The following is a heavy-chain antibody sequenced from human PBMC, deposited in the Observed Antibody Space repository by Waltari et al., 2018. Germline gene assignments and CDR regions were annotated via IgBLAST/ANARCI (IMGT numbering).Heavy chain of an antibody. D-gene: IGHD4-4*01. CDR2: IYSGGST. CDR3: ARDRVYSNYGMDV. V-gene: IGHV3-66*02. J-gene: IGHJ6*02. CDR1: GFTVSSNY. Sequence: EVQLVESGGGLVQPGGSLRLSCAASGFTVSSNYMSWVRQAPGKGLEWVSGIYSGGSTYYADSVKGRFTISRDNSKNTLYLQMNSLRAEDTAVYYCARDRVYSNYGMDVWGQGTTVTVSS.